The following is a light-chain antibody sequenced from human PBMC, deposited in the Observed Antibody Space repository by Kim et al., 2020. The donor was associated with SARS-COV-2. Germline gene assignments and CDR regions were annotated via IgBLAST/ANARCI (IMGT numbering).Light chain of an antibody. Sequence: DIQMTQSPSSLSASVGDRVTITCRASQTISTDLTWYQQKPGKAPKLLIYDASSLQSGVPSRFSGSGSGTDFTLTISNLQPEDFATYNCQQSYNLITFGQGTRLEIK. CDR2: DAS. CDR1: QTISTD. CDR3: QQSYNLIT. J-gene: IGKJ5*01. V-gene: IGKV1-39*01.